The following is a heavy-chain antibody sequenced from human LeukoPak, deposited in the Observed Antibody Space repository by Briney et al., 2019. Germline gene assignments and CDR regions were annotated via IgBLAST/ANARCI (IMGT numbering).Heavy chain of an antibody. CDR2: IRSKANSYAT. V-gene: IGHV3-73*01. Sequence: GGSLRLSCAASGFTFTSYAVSWVRQASGKGLEWVGRIRSKANSYATAYAASVKGRFTISRDDSKNTAYLQMNSLKTEDTAVYYCTRRDSSSWYGGKYFDYWGQGTLVTVSS. CDR1: GFTFTSYA. CDR3: TRRDSSSWYGGKYFDY. D-gene: IGHD6-13*01. J-gene: IGHJ4*02.